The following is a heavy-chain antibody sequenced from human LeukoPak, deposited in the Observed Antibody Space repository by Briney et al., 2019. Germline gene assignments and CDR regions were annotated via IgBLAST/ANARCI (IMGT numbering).Heavy chain of an antibody. D-gene: IGHD3-16*01. CDR3: AKGRSVGGARYYFDY. Sequence: GGSLRLSCAASGFTFSSYAMSWVRQAPGKGLERVSAISGSGGSTCYADSVKGRFTISRDNSKNTLYLQMNSLRAEDTAVYYCAKGRSVGGARYYFDYWGQGTLVTVSS. CDR1: GFTFSSYA. V-gene: IGHV3-23*01. J-gene: IGHJ4*02. CDR2: ISGSGGST.